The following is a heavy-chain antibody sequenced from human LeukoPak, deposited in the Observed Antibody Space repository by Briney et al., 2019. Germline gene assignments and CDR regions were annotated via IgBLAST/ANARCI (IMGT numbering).Heavy chain of an antibody. CDR1: GFTFSSYS. CDR2: ISSSSSYI. CDR3: ARVASGSYSFDY. J-gene: IGHJ4*02. Sequence: GGSLRLPCAASGFTFSSYSMNWVRQAPGKGLEWVSSISSSSSYIYYADSVKGRFTISRDNAKNSLYLQMNSLRAEDTAVYYCARVASGSYSFDYWGQGTLVTVSS. V-gene: IGHV3-21*01. D-gene: IGHD1-26*01.